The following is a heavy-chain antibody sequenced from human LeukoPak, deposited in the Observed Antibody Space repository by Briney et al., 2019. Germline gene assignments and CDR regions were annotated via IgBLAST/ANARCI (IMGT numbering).Heavy chain of an antibody. D-gene: IGHD3-3*01. CDR3: ASRGAARPFWNPYWYFDL. J-gene: IGHJ2*01. V-gene: IGHV4-59*01. CDR1: GGSISSYY. Sequence: SETLSLTCTVSGGSISSYYWSWIRQPPGKGLEWIGYIYYSGSTNYNPSLKSRVTMSVDTSKNQFSLKLSSVTAADTAVYSCASRGAARPFWNPYWYFDLWGRGTLVTVSS. CDR2: IYYSGST.